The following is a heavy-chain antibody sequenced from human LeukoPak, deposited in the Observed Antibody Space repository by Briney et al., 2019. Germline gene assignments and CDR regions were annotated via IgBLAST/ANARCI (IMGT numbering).Heavy chain of an antibody. Sequence: GRSLRLSCAASGFTFSSYGMHWVRQAPGKGLEWVAVISYDGSNKYYADSVKGRFTISRDNSKNTLYLQMNSLRAEDTAVYYCTTDFPTLHYYYDSSGIDYWGQGTLVTVSS. J-gene: IGHJ4*02. D-gene: IGHD3-22*01. CDR3: TTDFPTLHYYYDSSGIDY. CDR2: ISYDGSNK. V-gene: IGHV3-30*03. CDR1: GFTFSSYG.